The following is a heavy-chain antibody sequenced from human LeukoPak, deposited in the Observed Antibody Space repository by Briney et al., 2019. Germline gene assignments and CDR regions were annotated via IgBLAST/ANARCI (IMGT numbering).Heavy chain of an antibody. CDR1: GFSFNDYY. Sequence: GGSLRLSCVTSGFSFNDYYMSWIRQAPGKGLEWLSYISSSGSTIYYADSVTGRFTISRDNAKNSLYLQMSSLRAEDTAVYYCARYSHDSSGYHFDYWGQGTLVTVSS. D-gene: IGHD3-22*01. V-gene: IGHV3-11*01. J-gene: IGHJ4*02. CDR3: ARYSHDSSGYHFDY. CDR2: ISSSGSTI.